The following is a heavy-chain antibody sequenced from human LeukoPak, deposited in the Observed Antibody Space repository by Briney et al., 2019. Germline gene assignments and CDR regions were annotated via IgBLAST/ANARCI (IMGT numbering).Heavy chain of an antibody. J-gene: IGHJ6*02. CDR2: IYYSGST. Sequence: PSETLSLTCTVSGGSISSGGYYWSWIRQHPGKGLEWIGYIYYSGSTYYNPSLKSRVTISVDTSKNQFSLKLSSVTAADTAVYYCASYGRIVQLMSRFGPNQPYGMDVWGQGTTVTVSS. V-gene: IGHV4-31*03. CDR3: ASYGRIVQLMSRFGPNQPYGMDV. CDR1: GGSISSGGYY. D-gene: IGHD6-6*01.